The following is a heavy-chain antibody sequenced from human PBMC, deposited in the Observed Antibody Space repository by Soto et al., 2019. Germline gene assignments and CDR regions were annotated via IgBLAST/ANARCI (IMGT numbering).Heavy chain of an antibody. CDR3: AKHQTYYYDNVVDY. CDR1: GFTFSSYS. V-gene: IGHV3-23*01. J-gene: IGHJ4*02. D-gene: IGHD3-22*01. CDR2: ISESGGST. Sequence: AWGSLSLSCAASGFTFSSYSKSGVRQAPGKGLEWVAAISESGGSTYYAYSVKGRFTFSKDNSKTTLYLHMNSLRAEDTAKYYCAKHQTYYYDNVVDYWGQGTQVTVSS.